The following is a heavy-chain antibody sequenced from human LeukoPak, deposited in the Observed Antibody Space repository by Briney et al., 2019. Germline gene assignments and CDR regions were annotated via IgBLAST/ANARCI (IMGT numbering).Heavy chain of an antibody. V-gene: IGHV5-51*01. J-gene: IGHJ4*02. Sequence: GESLKISCEASGYNFANYWIGWVRQMPGKGLEWMGTVYGGNSDARYSPSFQGQVTFSADKSLNTAYLQWSSLKASDTAIYYCARFSNHLDYWGQVTLVTVSS. CDR2: VYGGNSDA. CDR3: ARFSNHLDY. CDR1: GYNFANYW.